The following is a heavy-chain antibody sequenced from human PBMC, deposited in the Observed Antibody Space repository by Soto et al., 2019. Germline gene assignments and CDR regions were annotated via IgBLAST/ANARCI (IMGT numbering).Heavy chain of an antibody. CDR1: GFTFNNFA. J-gene: IGHJ4*02. V-gene: IGHV3-23*01. CDR2: ISVSGGLT. Sequence: GGSLRLSCAASGFTFNNFAMSWVRQAPGKGLEWVSGISVSGGLTHYADSVKGRFAISRDNSKNTLYLQMNSLRADDTAVYYCAKARSAAAYCLDYWGQGTLVTVSS. D-gene: IGHD6-13*01. CDR3: AKARSAAAYCLDY.